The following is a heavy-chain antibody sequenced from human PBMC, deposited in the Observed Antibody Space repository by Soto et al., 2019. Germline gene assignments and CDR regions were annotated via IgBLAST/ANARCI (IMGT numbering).Heavy chain of an antibody. Sequence: QLQLQESGPGLVKPSETLSLTCTVSGGSISSSSYYWGWIRQPPGKGLEWIGSIYYSGSTYYNPSLKSRVTISVDTSKNQFSLKLSSVTAADTAVYYCAIAVAAPGGWFDPWGQGTLVTVSS. V-gene: IGHV4-39*01. J-gene: IGHJ5*02. D-gene: IGHD6-19*01. CDR3: AIAVAAPGGWFDP. CDR1: GGSISSSSYY. CDR2: IYYSGST.